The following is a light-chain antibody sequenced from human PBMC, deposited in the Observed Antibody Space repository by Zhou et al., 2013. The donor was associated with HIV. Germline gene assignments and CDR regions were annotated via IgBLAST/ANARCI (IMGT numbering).Light chain of an antibody. J-gene: IGKJ1*01. CDR3: MQRIKFPWT. Sequence: DIVMTQTPLSLSVTPGQPASISCKSSHSLLHSDGKTYLYWYLQKPGQPPHLLIYAVSNGSLECQIGFSGSGSGTDFTLKISRVEAEDVGLYYCMQRIKFPWTFGPGTKVKSN. V-gene: IGKV2D-29*01. CDR2: AVS. CDR1: HSLLHSDGKTY.